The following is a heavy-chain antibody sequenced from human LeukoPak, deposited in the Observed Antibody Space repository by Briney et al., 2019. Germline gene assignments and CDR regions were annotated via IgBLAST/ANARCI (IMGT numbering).Heavy chain of an antibody. V-gene: IGHV3-23*01. D-gene: IGHD6-19*01. Sequence: GGSLRLSCAASGFTFSSCAMTWFRQAPGKGLEWVSAISGSGGSTYYADSVKGRFTISRDNSKNTLYLQMNSLRAEDTAVYYCAKGPRRIAVAGTRWFDPWGQGTLVTVSS. CDR3: AKGPRRIAVAGTRWFDP. CDR2: ISGSGGST. J-gene: IGHJ5*02. CDR1: GFTFSSCA.